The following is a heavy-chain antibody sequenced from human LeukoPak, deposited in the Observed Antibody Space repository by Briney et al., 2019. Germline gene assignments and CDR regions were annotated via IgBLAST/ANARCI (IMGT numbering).Heavy chain of an antibody. J-gene: IGHJ4*02. CDR1: GGSISSSSYY. CDR3: ARILEDGYNPYYFDY. V-gene: IGHV4-39*01. D-gene: IGHD5-24*01. CDR2: IYYSGST. Sequence: PSETLSLTCIVSGGSISSSSYYWGWIRQPPGKGLEWIGSIYYSGSTYYNPSLKSRVTISVDTSKNQFSLKLSSVTAADTAVYYCARILEDGYNPYYFDYWGQGTLVTVSS.